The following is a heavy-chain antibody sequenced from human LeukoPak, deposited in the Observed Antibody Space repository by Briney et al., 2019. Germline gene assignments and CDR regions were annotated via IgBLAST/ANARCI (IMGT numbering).Heavy chain of an antibody. CDR2: IYYSGST. CDR1: GDSFSSVTDY. CDR3: ASSFWGDYDFWSGTYNWFDP. J-gene: IGHJ5*02. V-gene: IGHV4-39*01. Sequence: SETLSLTCTVSGDSFSSVTDYWGWIRQPPGKGLEWIGSIYYSGSTYYNPSLKNRVTISVGTSKNQFSLKLSSVTAADTAVYYCASSFWGDYDFWSGTYNWFDPWGQGTLVTVSS. D-gene: IGHD3-3*01.